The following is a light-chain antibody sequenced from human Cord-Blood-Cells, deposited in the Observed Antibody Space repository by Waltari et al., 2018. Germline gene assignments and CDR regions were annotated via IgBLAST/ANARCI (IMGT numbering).Light chain of an antibody. CDR1: SSDVGGYNY. CDR3: SSYTSSSTVV. J-gene: IGLJ2*01. CDR2: DVS. V-gene: IGLV2-14*01. Sequence: QSALTQPASVSGSPGQSITISCTGTSSDVGGYNYVSWYQQHPGKAPKLMIYDVSNRPSGVSNRCACSKSGNTASLTISGLQAEDEADYYCSSYTSSSTVVFGGGTKLTVL.